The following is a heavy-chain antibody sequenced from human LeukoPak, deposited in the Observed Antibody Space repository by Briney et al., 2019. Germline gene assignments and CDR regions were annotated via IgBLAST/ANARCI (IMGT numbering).Heavy chain of an antibody. CDR1: GFTFSSYG. CDR3: AKLFGSLEPFDY. D-gene: IGHD1-1*01. Sequence: GGSLRLSCAASGFTFSSYGMHWVRQAPGKGLEWVAFIRYDGSNKYYADSVKGRFTISRDNSKNTLYLQMNSLRAEDTAVYYCAKLFGSLEPFDYWGQGTLVTVSS. CDR2: IRYDGSNK. V-gene: IGHV3-30*02. J-gene: IGHJ4*02.